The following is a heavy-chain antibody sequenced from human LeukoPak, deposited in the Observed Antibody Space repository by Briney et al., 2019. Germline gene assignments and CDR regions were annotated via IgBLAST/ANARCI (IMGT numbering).Heavy chain of an antibody. CDR1: GGSISSGGYY. V-gene: IGHV4-31*03. J-gene: IGHJ5*02. Sequence: SQTLSLTCTVSGGSISSGGYYWSWIRQHPGKGLEWIGYIYYSGGTYYNPSLKSRVTISVDTSKNQFSLKLSSVTAADTAVYYCAREFSSPEPNWFDPWGQGTLVTVSS. D-gene: IGHD1-14*01. CDR3: AREFSSPEPNWFDP. CDR2: IYYSGGT.